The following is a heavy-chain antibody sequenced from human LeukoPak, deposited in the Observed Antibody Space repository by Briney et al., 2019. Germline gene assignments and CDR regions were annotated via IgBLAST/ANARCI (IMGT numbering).Heavy chain of an antibody. CDR3: AHGGSGLLSSSWYMVDY. Sequence: GGSLTLSWAPSGSTFCIHAMSCAPHAPGEGREWGSAMIASAGSTYYAAPATGRFTTSRDNPKTTLYTQMHSLRAEDTAVYYCAHGGSGLLSSSWYMVDYWGQGTLVTVSS. J-gene: IGHJ4*02. CDR2: MIASAGST. V-gene: IGHV3-23*01. CDR1: GSTFCIHA. D-gene: IGHD6-13*01.